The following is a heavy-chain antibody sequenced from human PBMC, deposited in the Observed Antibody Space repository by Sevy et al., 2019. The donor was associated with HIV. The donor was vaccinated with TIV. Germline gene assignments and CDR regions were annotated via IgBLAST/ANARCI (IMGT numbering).Heavy chain of an antibody. CDR1: GFTLSADW. CDR2: INSDGAAT. D-gene: IGHD3-10*01. Sequence: GGSLRLSCAASGFTLSADWMHWVRQTPGKGLVCVSRINSDGAATHYADSVKGRFIISRDNGKYSLYLQMNSLRVEDTGLYYCTRGTRGVVQSWGQGTLVTVSS. J-gene: IGHJ5*02. CDR3: TRGTRGVVQS. V-gene: IGHV3-74*01.